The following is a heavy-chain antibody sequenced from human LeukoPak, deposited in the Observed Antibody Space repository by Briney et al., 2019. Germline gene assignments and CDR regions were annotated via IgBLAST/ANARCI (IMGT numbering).Heavy chain of an antibody. CDR3: AKDSSRGGSYYDY. D-gene: IGHD1-26*01. CDR1: GLTFSTYA. V-gene: IGHV3-23*01. Sequence: PGGSLRLSCAGSGLTFSTYAMSWVRQAPGKGLQWVSGISDSGGSTYYADPVKGRFTISRDTSKNTLYLQMNSLRAEDTAVYYCAKDSSRGGSYYDYWGQGTLVTVSS. J-gene: IGHJ4*02. CDR2: ISDSGGST.